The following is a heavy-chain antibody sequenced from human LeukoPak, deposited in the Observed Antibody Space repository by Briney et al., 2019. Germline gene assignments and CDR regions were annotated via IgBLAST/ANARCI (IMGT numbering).Heavy chain of an antibody. CDR1: GXTFSSYD. CDR3: ARVPNWNSVNWFDP. D-gene: IGHD1-7*01. CDR2: ISSTSSYI. J-gene: IGHJ5*02. V-gene: IGHV3-21*01. Sequence: GGSLRLSCAASGXTFSSYDMNWVRQAPGKGLEWVSSISSTSSYIYYADSVKGRFTISRDNAKNSLYLQMNSLRAEDTAVYYCARVPNWNSVNWFDPWGQGTLVTVSS.